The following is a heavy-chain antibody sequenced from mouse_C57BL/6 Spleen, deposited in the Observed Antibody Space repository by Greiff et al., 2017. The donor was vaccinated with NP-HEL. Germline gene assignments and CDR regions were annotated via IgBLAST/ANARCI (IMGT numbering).Heavy chain of an antibody. CDR1: GYAFSSYW. D-gene: IGHD1-1*01. CDR2: IYPGDGDT. CDR3: ARGGYYYGSSYDFDY. Sequence: VQLQQSGAELVKPGASVKISCKASGYAFSSYWMNWVKQRPGKGLEWIGQIYPGDGDTNYNGKFKGKATLTADKSSSTAYMQLSSLTSEDSAVYFWARGGYYYGSSYDFDYWGQGTTLTVSS. V-gene: IGHV1-80*01. J-gene: IGHJ2*01.